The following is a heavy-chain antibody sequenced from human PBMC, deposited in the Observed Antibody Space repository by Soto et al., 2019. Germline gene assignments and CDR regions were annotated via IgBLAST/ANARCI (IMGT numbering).Heavy chain of an antibody. Sequence: SETLSLTCAVYGGSFSGYYWSWIRQPPGKGLEWIGEINHSGSTNYNPSLKSRVTISVDTSKNQFSLKLSSVTAADTAVYYCARGSIAAAGSEYFQHWGQGTLVTVSS. CDR2: INHSGST. CDR3: ARGSIAAAGSEYFQH. CDR1: GGSFSGYY. V-gene: IGHV4-34*01. D-gene: IGHD6-13*01. J-gene: IGHJ1*01.